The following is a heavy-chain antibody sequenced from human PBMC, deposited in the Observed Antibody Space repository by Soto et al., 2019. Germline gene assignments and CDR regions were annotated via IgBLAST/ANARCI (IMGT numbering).Heavy chain of an antibody. Sequence: QVQLEESGGGVVQPERSLRLSCAASRFTFGSYAMHWVRQAPGKGLEWVASISYDGTKKDYADSLQGRFTISRDNSKSTLYLHMNSLRVEDPAVYPCAGPIVVGGGGFDYWGRGTLVTVSS. J-gene: IGHJ4*02. V-gene: IGHV3-30-3*01. D-gene: IGHD2-21*01. CDR3: AGPIVVGGGGFDY. CDR1: RFTFGSYA. CDR2: ISYDGTKK.